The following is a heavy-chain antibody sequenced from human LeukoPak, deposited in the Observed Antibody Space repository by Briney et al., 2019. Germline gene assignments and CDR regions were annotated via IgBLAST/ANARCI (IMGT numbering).Heavy chain of an antibody. V-gene: IGHV3-74*01. D-gene: IGHD5/OR15-5a*01. CDR2: INGDGSST. CDR3: ARDPYSVYDRSLDV. J-gene: IGHJ6*02. Sequence: GGPLRLSCAASGFTFSSYWMHWVRQAPGKGLEWVSRINGDGSSTNYADSVRGRFTISRDNAKNTLYLQMNSLRAEDTALFYCARDPYSVYDRSLDVWGQGTTVTVSS. CDR1: GFTFSSYW.